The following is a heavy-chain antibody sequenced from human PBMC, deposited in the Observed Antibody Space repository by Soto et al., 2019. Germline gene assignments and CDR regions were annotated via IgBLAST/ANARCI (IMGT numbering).Heavy chain of an antibody. V-gene: IGHV4-34*01. CDR3: ARLMAAAGKYFQH. Sequence: QVQLQQWGAGLLKPSETLSLTCAVYGGSFSGYYWSWIRQPPGKGLEWIGEINHSGSTNYNPSLKSRVTISVDTSKNQFSLKLSSVTAADTAVYYCARLMAAAGKYFQHWGQGTLVTVSS. CDR1: GGSFSGYY. D-gene: IGHD6-13*01. J-gene: IGHJ1*01. CDR2: INHSGST.